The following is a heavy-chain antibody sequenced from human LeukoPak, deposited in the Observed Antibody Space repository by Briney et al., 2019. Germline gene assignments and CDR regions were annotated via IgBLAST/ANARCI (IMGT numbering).Heavy chain of an antibody. Sequence: PSETLSLTCSVSGGSISGYCWHWIRQPPGKGLEWIGYIQYTGTTNYNPSLKSRVTMSLDTSKTQSSLRLNSVTAADTAVYYCASLEILTGSYPPRNAFDIWGQGTMVTVSS. V-gene: IGHV4-59*01. CDR1: GGSISGYC. CDR2: IQYTGTT. CDR3: ASLEILTGSYPPRNAFDI. J-gene: IGHJ3*02. D-gene: IGHD3-9*01.